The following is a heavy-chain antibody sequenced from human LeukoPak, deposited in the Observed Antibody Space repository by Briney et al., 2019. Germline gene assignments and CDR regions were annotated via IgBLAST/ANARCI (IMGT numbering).Heavy chain of an antibody. CDR2: INPNSGGT. Sequence: ASVKVSCKASGYTFTGYYMHWVRQAPGQGLEWMGWINPNSGGTNYAQKFQGRVTMTRDTSISTAYMELSGLRSDDTAVYYCARDPSLYSSGWYTVGGNWFDPWGQGTLVTVSS. CDR1: GYTFTGYY. CDR3: ARDPSLYSSGWYTVGGNWFDP. D-gene: IGHD6-19*01. J-gene: IGHJ5*02. V-gene: IGHV1-2*02.